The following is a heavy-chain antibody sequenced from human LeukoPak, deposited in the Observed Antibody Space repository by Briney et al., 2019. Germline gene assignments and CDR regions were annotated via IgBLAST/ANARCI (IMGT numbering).Heavy chain of an antibody. V-gene: IGHV1-18*01. CDR2: ISAYNGNT. D-gene: IGHD4-17*01. Sequence: ASVKVSCKASGYTFTSYGISWVRQAPGQGLEWMGWISAYNGNTNYAQKLQGRVTMTTDTYTSTAYMELRSLRSDDTAVYDCARESYGDYVGYYYYGMDVWGQGTTVTVSS. J-gene: IGHJ6*02. CDR3: ARESYGDYVGYYYYGMDV. CDR1: GYTFTSYG.